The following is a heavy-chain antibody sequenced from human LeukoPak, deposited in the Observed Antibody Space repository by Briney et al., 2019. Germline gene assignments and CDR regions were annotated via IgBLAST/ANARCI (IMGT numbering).Heavy chain of an antibody. J-gene: IGHJ4*02. D-gene: IGHD5-18*01. CDR3: ARSDLIQLWGS. CDR1: GYTFTGYY. CDR2: INPNSGGT. Sequence: GASVKVSCKASGYTFTGYYMHWVRQAPGQGLEWMGWINPNSGGTSYAQKFQGRVTMTRDTSISTAYMELSRLRSDDTAVYYCARSDLIQLWGSWGQGTLVTVSS. V-gene: IGHV1-2*02.